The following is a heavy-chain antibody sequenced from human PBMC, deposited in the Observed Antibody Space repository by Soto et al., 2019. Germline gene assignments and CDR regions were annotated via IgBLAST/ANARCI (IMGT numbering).Heavy chain of an antibody. CDR1: GFTFANAW. J-gene: IGHJ4*02. CDR3: TTDFGSTSYGFDY. CDR2: IKSKTDGGTT. Sequence: GGSLRLSCAGSGFTFANAWMSWVRQAPGKGLEWVGRIKSKTDGGTTDFAAPVKGRFSISRDDSKKMVFLQMDSLKTEDTAVYYCTTDFGSTSYGFDYWGQGALVTVSS. V-gene: IGHV3-15*01. D-gene: IGHD5-18*01.